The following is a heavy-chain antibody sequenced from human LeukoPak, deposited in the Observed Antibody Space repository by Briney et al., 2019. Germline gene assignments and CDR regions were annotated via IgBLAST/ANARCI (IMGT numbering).Heavy chain of an antibody. CDR1: GFTFSSYA. D-gene: IGHD3-16*02. CDR3: ARHVRIYDYVWGSYPLLEENFDY. CDR2: ISYDGSNK. V-gene: IGHV3-30*04. J-gene: IGHJ4*02. Sequence: PGRSMRLSCAASGFTFSSYAMHWVRQAPGKGLEWVAVISYDGSNKYYADSVKGRFTISRDNSKNTLYLQMNSLRAEDTAVYYCARHVRIYDYVWGSYPLLEENFDYWGQGTLVTVSS.